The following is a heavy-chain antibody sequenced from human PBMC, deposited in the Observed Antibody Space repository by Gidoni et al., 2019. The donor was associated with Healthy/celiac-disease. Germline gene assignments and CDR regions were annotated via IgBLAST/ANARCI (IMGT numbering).Heavy chain of an antibody. J-gene: IGHJ4*02. D-gene: IGHD2-21*02. Sequence: QVQLVQSGAAVKKPASSVQVSCKASGGTFSSYAISWVRQAPGQGLEWMGGISPIFGTANYAQKFQGRVTITADESTSTAYMELSSLRSEDTAVYYCARDGGGNSGLLDYWGQGTLVTVSS. V-gene: IGHV1-69*01. CDR2: ISPIFGTA. CDR1: GGTFSSYA. CDR3: ARDGGGNSGLLDY.